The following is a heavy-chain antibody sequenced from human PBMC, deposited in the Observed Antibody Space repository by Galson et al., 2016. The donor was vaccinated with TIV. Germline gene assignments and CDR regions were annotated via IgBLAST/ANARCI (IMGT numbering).Heavy chain of an antibody. CDR1: GGSISSGNYY. CDR2: IHTDGIT. V-gene: IGHV4-61*02. J-gene: IGHJ2*01. Sequence: TLSLTCTVSGGSISSGNYYWSWIRQPAGKGLEWIGRIHTDGITNYNPSLKSRVTISADTSKSQSSLNLNSVTAADTAVYYCARVPPAGHHWYFDLWGRGTLVTVSS. D-gene: IGHD2-15*01. CDR3: ARVPPAGHHWYFDL.